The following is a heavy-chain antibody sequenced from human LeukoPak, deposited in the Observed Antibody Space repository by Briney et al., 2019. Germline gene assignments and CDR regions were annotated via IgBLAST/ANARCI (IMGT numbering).Heavy chain of an antibody. CDR2: IRYDGSNK. J-gene: IGHJ4*02. V-gene: IGHV3-30*02. CDR1: GFTFSNYG. Sequence: GGSLRLSCAASGFTFSNYGIHWVRQAPGKGLQWVTFIRYDGSNKYYADSVKGRFTISRDNSKNTLYLQMNSLRAEDTAVYYCARTIDYWGQGTLVTVSS. CDR3: ARTIDY.